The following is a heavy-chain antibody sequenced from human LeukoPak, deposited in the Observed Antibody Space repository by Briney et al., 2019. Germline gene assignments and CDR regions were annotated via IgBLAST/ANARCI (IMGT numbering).Heavy chain of an antibody. CDR2: ISSSSSYI. CDR1: GFTFSSYS. J-gene: IGHJ6*02. Sequence: GGSLRLSCAASGFTFSSYSMNWVRQAPGKGLEWVSSISSSSSYIYYADSVKGRFTISRDNAKNSLYLQMNSLRAEDTAVYYCARERLRSFYGMDVWGQGTTVTVSS. CDR3: ARERLRSFYGMDV. V-gene: IGHV3-21*01. D-gene: IGHD6-25*01.